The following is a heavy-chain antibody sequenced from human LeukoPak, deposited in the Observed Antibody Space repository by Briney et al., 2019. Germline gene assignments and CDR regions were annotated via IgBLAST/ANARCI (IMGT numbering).Heavy chain of an antibody. J-gene: IGHJ3*02. CDR3: ARFCGGDCYSAVHAFDI. CDR2: IYYSGST. D-gene: IGHD2-21*02. Sequence: SETLSLTCTVSGGSVSSGSYYWSWIRQPPGKGLEWIGYIYYSGSTNYNPSLKSRVTISVDTSKNQFSLKLSSVTAADTAVYYCARFCGGDCYSAVHAFDIWGQGTMVTVSS. CDR1: GGSVSSGSYY. V-gene: IGHV4-61*01.